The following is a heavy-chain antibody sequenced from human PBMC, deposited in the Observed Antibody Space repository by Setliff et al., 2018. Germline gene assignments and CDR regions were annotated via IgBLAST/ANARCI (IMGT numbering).Heavy chain of an antibody. Sequence: ASVKVSCKASGYTFNSYGINWMRQAPGQGLEWMGGIIPLLETVKYAQKLQGRVTLTRDTSISTAYMELSGLSSDDTAMYYCLFWLAESASDFWGQGTPVTVSS. D-gene: IGHD3-10*01. J-gene: IGHJ4*02. CDR1: GYTFNSYG. V-gene: IGHV1-18*01. CDR2: IIPLLETV. CDR3: LFWLAESASDF.